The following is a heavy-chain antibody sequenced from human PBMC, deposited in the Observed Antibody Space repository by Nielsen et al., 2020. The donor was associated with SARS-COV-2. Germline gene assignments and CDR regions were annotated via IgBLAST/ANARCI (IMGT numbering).Heavy chain of an antibody. J-gene: IGHJ6*03. V-gene: IGHV3-15*01. CDR3: TTISAGKRYYYDNSGYYYYYYMDV. D-gene: IGHD3-22*01. CDR2: IKSKSDGGTT. Sequence: VRQAPGKGLEWVGQIKSKSDGGTTDYAAHVKGRFTISKDDSKNTLYLRMNSLRTEDTAVYYCTTISAGKRYYYDNSGYYYYYYMDVWGKGTTVTVSS.